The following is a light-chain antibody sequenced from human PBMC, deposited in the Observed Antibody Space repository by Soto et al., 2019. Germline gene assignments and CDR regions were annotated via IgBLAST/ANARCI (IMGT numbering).Light chain of an antibody. J-gene: IGKJ3*01. CDR1: QDIGSR. CDR3: QQGDKFPLT. Sequence: DIQMTQSPSSLSASVGDRINISCRASQDIGSRLAWYQQKAGKAPKILIYAAASLYSGVPSRFSATFSGTHFTLTINSLQPEDFAPYFCQQGDKFPLTFGIGTKVDLK. CDR2: AAA. V-gene: IGKV1-12*01.